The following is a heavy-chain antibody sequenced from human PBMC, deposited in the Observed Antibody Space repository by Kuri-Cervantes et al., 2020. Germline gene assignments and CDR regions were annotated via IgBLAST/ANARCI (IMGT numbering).Heavy chain of an antibody. J-gene: IGHJ4*02. V-gene: IGHV3-52*01. CDR2: IKCDGSEK. D-gene: IGHD3-16*01. CDR3: AREIGG. Sequence: GGSLRLSCAASGFTFSSSWMHWVCQAPEKGLEWVADIKCDGSEKYCVDSVKGRFTISRDNAKNSLYLQMNSLRAKDTAVYYCAREIGGWGQGTLVTVSS. CDR1: GFTFSSSW.